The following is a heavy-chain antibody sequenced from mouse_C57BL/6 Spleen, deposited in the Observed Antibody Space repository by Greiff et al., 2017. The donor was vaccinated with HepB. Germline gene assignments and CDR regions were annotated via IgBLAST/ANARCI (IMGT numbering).Heavy chain of an antibody. CDR2: ISSGSSTI. CDR3: ASEAITTVVDYYAMDY. J-gene: IGHJ4*01. CDR1: GFTFSDYG. V-gene: IGHV5-17*01. D-gene: IGHD2-12*01. Sequence: EVMLVESGGGLVKPGGSLKLSCAASGFTFSDYGMHWVRQAPEKGLEWVAYISSGSSTIYSADTAKGRFTISRDNDKNTLFLQMTSLRSKDTDMYYCASEAITTVVDYYAMDYWGQGTSVTVSS.